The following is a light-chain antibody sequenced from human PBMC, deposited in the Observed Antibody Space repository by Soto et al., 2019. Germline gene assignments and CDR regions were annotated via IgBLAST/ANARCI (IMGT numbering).Light chain of an antibody. J-gene: IGKJ1*01. CDR1: HTISSW. CDR3: QHYNSYSEA. CDR2: KAS. V-gene: IGKV1-5*03. Sequence: DIQMSQSPSTMSGSVGDRVTITCLDSHTISSWLALYQQEPGKAPKLLIYKASTLKSGVPSSFSGIGSGTEFTLTITSLQPDDFATYYCQHYNSYSEAFSQGTKLDI.